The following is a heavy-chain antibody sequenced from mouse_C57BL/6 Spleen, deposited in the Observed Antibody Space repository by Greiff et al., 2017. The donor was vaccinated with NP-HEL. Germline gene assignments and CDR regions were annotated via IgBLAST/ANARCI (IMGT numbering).Heavy chain of an antibody. CDR3: AIYGPYYFDY. Sequence: EVKLQESGPGLVKPSQSLSLTCSVTGYSITSGYYWNWIRQFPGNKLEWMGYISYDGSNNYNPSLKNRISITRDTSKNQFFLKLNSVTTEDTATYYCAIYGPYYFDYWGQGTTLTVSS. D-gene: IGHD1-2*01. V-gene: IGHV3-6*01. CDR1: GYSITSGYY. CDR2: ISYDGSN. J-gene: IGHJ2*01.